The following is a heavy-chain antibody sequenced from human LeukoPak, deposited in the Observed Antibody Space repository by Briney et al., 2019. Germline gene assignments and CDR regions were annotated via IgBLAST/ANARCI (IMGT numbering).Heavy chain of an antibody. D-gene: IGHD3-9*01. CDR3: ARDRDQVRYFDPYYGMDV. V-gene: IGHV3-21*01. Sequence: GGSLRLSCAASGFTFSSYSMNWVRQAPGKGLEWVSSISSSSSYIYYADSVKGRFTISRDNAKNSLYLQMNSLRAEDTAVYYCARDRDQVRYFDPYYGMDVWGQGTTVTVSS. CDR1: GFTFSSYS. J-gene: IGHJ6*02. CDR2: ISSSSSYI.